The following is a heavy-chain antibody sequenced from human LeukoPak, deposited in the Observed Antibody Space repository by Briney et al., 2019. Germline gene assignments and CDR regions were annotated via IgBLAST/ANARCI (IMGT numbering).Heavy chain of an antibody. CDR1: GYTFTSYG. CDR2: ISAYNGNT. V-gene: IGHV1-18*04. Sequence: GASVKVSCKASGYTFTSYGISWVRQAPGQGLEWMGWISAYNGNTNYAQKLQGRVTMTTDTSTSTAYMELRSLRSDDTAVYYCARDRRRQQLVRAYYYGMDVWGKGTTVTVSS. CDR3: ARDRRRQQLVRAYYYGMDV. J-gene: IGHJ6*04. D-gene: IGHD6-13*01.